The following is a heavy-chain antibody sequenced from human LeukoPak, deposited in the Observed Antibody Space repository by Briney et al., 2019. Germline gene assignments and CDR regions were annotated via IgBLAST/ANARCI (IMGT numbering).Heavy chain of an antibody. J-gene: IGHJ4*02. Sequence: GGSLRLSCAASGFTFRIYWMNWDRQAPGKGLEWLANIKQDGSDKNYVDSVKGRFIISRDNAKNSLYLQMNSLRAEDTAVYYCARGYCTGSSCSRSYWGQGTLVTVSS. CDR3: ARGYCTGSSCSRSY. CDR1: GFTFRIYW. V-gene: IGHV3-7*01. CDR2: IKQDGSDK. D-gene: IGHD2-2*01.